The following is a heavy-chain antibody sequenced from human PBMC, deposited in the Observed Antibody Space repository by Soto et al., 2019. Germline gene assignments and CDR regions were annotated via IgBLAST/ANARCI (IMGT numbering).Heavy chain of an antibody. D-gene: IGHD6-13*01. CDR2: IDSGDGTT. Sequence: PGGSLRLSCTGSGFDFGYYYMSGIRQAPGKGLEWVSYIDSGDGTTYYTDSVKGRFTISRDNAKKTVYLQMSSLRVEDTALYYCVRPYYSSSWFPFDRWGQGTLVTVSS. CDR3: VRPYYSSSWFPFDR. J-gene: IGHJ4*02. CDR1: GFDFGYYY. V-gene: IGHV3-11*01.